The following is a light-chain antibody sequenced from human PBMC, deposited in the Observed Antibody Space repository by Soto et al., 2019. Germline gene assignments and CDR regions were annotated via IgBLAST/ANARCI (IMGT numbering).Light chain of an antibody. CDR3: QQHYCVPWT. CDR2: WAS. V-gene: IGKV4-1*01. J-gene: IGKJ1*01. Sequence: DIVLTQSPDSLAVSLGERATINCKCSQSVLYNSNKKNHLAWYQQKPGQPPKLLIYWASTRESGVPDRFSCSGSGTDFNPTISSLQAEDVAGYYCQQHYCVPWTFGQGTKVEIK. CDR1: QSVLYNSNKKNH.